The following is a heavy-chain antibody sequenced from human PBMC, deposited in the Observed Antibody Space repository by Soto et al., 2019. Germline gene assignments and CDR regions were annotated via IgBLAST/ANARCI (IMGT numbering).Heavy chain of an antibody. CDR2: IYYSGST. D-gene: IGHD5-18*01. Sequence: PSETLSLTCTVSGGSISSYYWSWIRQPPGKGLEWIGYIYYSGSTNYNPSLKSRVTISVDTSKNQFSLKLSFVTAADTAVYYCAGRGYSYGLDYYYYCMDVWGKGTTVTVS. V-gene: IGHV4-59*01. CDR3: AGRGYSYGLDYYYYCMDV. CDR1: GGSISSYY. J-gene: IGHJ6*03.